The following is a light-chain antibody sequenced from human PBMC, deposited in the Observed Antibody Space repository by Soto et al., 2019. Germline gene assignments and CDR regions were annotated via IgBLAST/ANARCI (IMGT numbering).Light chain of an antibody. Sequence: DIQMTQSPSSLSASVGDRVTITCRASQSISSYLNWYQQKPGKAPKLLIYAASSLQSGVPSRFSGSGSGTDFTLTISSLQPEDFATYYCQQSYSTPLSVTFGQGTRLEIE. J-gene: IGKJ5*01. V-gene: IGKV1-39*01. CDR3: QQSYSTPLSVT. CDR2: AAS. CDR1: QSISSY.